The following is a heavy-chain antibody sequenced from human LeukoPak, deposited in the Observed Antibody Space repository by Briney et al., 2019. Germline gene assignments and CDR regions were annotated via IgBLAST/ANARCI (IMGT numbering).Heavy chain of an antibody. Sequence: SETLSLTCDVFGGSFTDYFWTWIRQSPGKGLEWIGEINDYTGNTNYNPSLSSRISISLEKSKNQFSLELRSVTAADTAVYYCARGRIAKIVVVHSFHYGMDVWGQGTTVTVSS. CDR1: GGSFTDYF. CDR2: INDYTGNT. CDR3: ARGRIAKIVVVHSFHYGMDV. D-gene: IGHD3-22*01. V-gene: IGHV4-34*01. J-gene: IGHJ6*02.